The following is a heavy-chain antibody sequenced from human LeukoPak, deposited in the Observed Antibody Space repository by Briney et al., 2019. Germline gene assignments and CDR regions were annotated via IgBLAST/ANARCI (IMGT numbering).Heavy chain of an antibody. CDR1: GGSISSSSYY. Sequence: SETLSLTCTVSGGSISSSSYYWGWIRQPPGKGLEWIGSIYYSGSTYYNPSLKSRVTISVDTSKNQFSLKLSSVTAADTAVYYCARANVIAAGGTIYYYMDVWGKGTTVTVSS. V-gene: IGHV4-39*01. CDR3: ARANVIAAGGTIYYYMDV. J-gene: IGHJ6*03. CDR2: IYYSGST. D-gene: IGHD6-13*01.